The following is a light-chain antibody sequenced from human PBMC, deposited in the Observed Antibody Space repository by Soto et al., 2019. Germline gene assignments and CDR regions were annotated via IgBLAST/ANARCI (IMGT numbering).Light chain of an antibody. J-gene: IGLJ1*01. CDR1: SSDVGGYNY. V-gene: IGLV2-14*03. CDR3: SSYTSSSTVV. CDR2: DVT. Sequence: SVLTQPASVSGSPGQSITISCTGTSSDVGGYNYVSWYQQHPGRAPKLIIYDVTNRPSGISNRFSGSKSGNSASLTLSGLQAEDEADYCCSSYTSSSTVVFGTGTKVTVL.